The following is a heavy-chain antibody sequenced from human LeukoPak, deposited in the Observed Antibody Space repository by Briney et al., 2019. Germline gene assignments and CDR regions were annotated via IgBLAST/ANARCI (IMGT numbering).Heavy chain of an antibody. D-gene: IGHD6-19*01. CDR1: GGTFSIYA. CDR3: ARDAAVAGTHDAFDI. V-gene: IGHV1-69*05. CDR2: IIPIYGTA. Sequence: ASVKVSCKSSGGTFSIYAISWVRQAPGQGLERMGGIIPIYGTANYAQKFQGRVTITTDESTSTAYMELSSLRSEDTAVYYCARDAAVAGTHDAFDIWGQGTMVTVSS. J-gene: IGHJ3*02.